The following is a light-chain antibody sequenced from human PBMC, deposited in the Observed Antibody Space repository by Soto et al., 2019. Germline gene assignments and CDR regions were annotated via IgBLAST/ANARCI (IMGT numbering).Light chain of an antibody. Sequence: DIQMTQSPSTLSASVGDRVSITCRARQSISSRLAWYQEKPGKAPKLLIYDASSLESGVPSRFSGSGSGTEFTLTISSLQPDDFATYYCQQYNSYSQTFGQGTKVEIK. V-gene: IGKV1-5*01. CDR2: DAS. CDR1: QSISSR. CDR3: QQYNSYSQT. J-gene: IGKJ1*01.